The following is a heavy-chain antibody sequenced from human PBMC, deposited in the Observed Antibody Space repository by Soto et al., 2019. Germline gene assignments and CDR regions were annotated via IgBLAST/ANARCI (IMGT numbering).Heavy chain of an antibody. CDR1: GFTFSNYP. Sequence: EVQLLESGGGLVQPGGSLRLSCAASGFTFSNYPMSWVRQAPGKGLEWVSGISGSDGSTFYADSVKGRFTISRDNSKNTLYLQMNSLRAEVTAVYCCAKSPQNPLWRVWFGEFWGQGTLVTVSS. CDR3: AKSPQNPLWRVWFGEF. V-gene: IGHV3-23*01. J-gene: IGHJ4*02. CDR2: ISGSDGST. D-gene: IGHD3-10*01.